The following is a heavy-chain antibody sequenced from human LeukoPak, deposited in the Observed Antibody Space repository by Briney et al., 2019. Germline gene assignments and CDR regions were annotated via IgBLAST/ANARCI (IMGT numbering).Heavy chain of an antibody. CDR3: ARDFGVVIPRGAFDI. V-gene: IGHV1-46*01. Sequence: ASVKVSCKASGYTFTSYYMHWVRQAPGQGLEWMGIINPSGGSTSYAQKFQGRVTMTRDTSISTAYMELSRLRSDDTAVYYCARDFGVVIPRGAFDIWGQGTMVTVSS. J-gene: IGHJ3*02. D-gene: IGHD3-3*01. CDR2: INPSGGST. CDR1: GYTFTSYY.